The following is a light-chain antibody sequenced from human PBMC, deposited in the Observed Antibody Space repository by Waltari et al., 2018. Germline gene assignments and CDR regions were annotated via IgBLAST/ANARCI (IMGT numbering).Light chain of an antibody. Sequence: SSELTQDPAVSVALGQTVRITCQGDSLRDYYANWYQQKPGQAPILVFSGNNNRPSGVPDRFSGSSSDNTAVLTITGAQAEDEASYYCHSRDASGVGGSFGGGTKLTVL. J-gene: IGLJ2*01. V-gene: IGLV3-19*01. CDR3: HSRDASGVGGS. CDR1: SLRDYY. CDR2: GNN.